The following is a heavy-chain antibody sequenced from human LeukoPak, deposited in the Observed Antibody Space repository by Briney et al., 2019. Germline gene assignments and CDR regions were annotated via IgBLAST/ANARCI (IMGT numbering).Heavy chain of an antibody. V-gene: IGHV3-33*06. J-gene: IGHJ6*03. CDR3: AKALVTMVRGVIINYYYYYMDV. Sequence: GGSLRLSCAASGFTFSSYGMHWVRQAPGKGLEWVAVIWYDGSNKYYADSVKGRFTISRDNSKNTLYLQMNSLRAEDTAVYYCAKALVTMVRGVIINYYYYYMDVWGKGTTVTVS. CDR2: IWYDGSNK. D-gene: IGHD3-10*01. CDR1: GFTFSSYG.